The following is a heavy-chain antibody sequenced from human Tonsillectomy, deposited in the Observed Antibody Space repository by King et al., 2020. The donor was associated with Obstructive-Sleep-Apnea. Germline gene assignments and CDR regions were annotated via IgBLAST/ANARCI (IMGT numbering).Heavy chain of an antibody. V-gene: IGHV4-4*02. CDR1: GGSITSSNW. J-gene: IGHJ5*02. CDR3: ARTWSSRFDP. CDR2: IYHSGNI. D-gene: IGHD6-13*01. Sequence: QLQESGPRLVEPSGTLSLTCGVFGGSITSSNWWTWVRQAPGKGLEWIGEIYHSGNIDYNPALKGRGTISLDKSKNQFSLNLTSVTAADTAVYYCARTWSSRFDPWGQGTLVTVSS.